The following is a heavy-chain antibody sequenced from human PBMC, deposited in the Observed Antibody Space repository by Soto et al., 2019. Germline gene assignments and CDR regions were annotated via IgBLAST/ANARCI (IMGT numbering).Heavy chain of an antibody. D-gene: IGHD2-2*01. CDR3: ARTCDAEVGCRYGYYGMDV. J-gene: IGHJ6*02. CDR1: GGSISSSNW. CDR2: IYHSGST. V-gene: IGHV4-4*02. Sequence: SSETLSLTCAVSGGSISSSNWWSWVRQPPGKGLEWIGEIYHSGSTNYNPSLKSRVTISVDKSKNQFSLKLSSVTAADTAVYYCARTCDAEVGCRYGYYGMDVWGQGTTVTVSS.